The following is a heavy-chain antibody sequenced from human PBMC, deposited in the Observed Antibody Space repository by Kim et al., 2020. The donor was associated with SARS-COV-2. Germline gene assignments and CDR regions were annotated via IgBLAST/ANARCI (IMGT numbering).Heavy chain of an antibody. CDR2: TYYRSKWYN. CDR1: GDSVSSNSAA. CDR3: ARVSSFSPAVAGTDYFDY. D-gene: IGHD6-19*01. Sequence: SQTLSLTCAISGDSVSSNSAAWNWIRQSPSRGLEWLGRTYYRSKWYNDYAVSVKSRITINPDTSKNQFSLQLNSVTPEDTAVYYCARVSSFSPAVAGTDYFDYWGQGTLVTVSS. J-gene: IGHJ4*02. V-gene: IGHV6-1*01.